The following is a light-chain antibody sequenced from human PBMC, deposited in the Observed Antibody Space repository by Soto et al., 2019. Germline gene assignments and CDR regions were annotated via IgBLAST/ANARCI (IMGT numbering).Light chain of an antibody. J-gene: IGKJ3*01. V-gene: IGKV2-24*01. Sequence: DIVMTQTPLSSPVTLGQPASISCRSSQSLVHSDGNTYLSWLQHRPGQTPTPLIYKTSNRFSVVPDRFSGSRAGTDVTLKISRVEAEDVGIYYCLQVTQFPRVTFGPGTKLDIK. CDR1: QSLVHSDGNTY. CDR2: KTS. CDR3: LQVTQFPRVT.